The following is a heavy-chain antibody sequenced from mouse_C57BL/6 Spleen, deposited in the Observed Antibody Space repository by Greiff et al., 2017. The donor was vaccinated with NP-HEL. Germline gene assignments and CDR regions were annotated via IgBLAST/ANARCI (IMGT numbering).Heavy chain of an antibody. CDR3: AGGGYGSCDY. CDR1: GFTFSDYG. V-gene: IGHV5-17*01. D-gene: IGHD1-2*01. CDR2: ISSGSSTI. Sequence: DVMLVESGGGLVKPGGSLKLSCAASGFTFSDYGMHWVRQAPEKGLEWVAYISSGSSTIYYADTVKGRFTISRDNAKNTLFLQMTSLRSEDTAMYYCAGGGYGSCDYWGQGTTLTVSS. J-gene: IGHJ2*01.